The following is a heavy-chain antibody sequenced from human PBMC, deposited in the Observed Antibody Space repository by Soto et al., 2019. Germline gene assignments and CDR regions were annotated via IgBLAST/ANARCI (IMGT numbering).Heavy chain of an antibody. Sequence: EVQLVESGGGLVQPGGSLRLSCAASGFTFSSYWLHWVRQAPEKGLVWVSRINSDGSSTSLADSVKGRFTISRDNTKNMLFLQMDSLRAEDTAVYYCARGLLSGRSPDYWGQGTLVTVSS. J-gene: IGHJ4*02. CDR2: INSDGSST. D-gene: IGHD1-26*01. V-gene: IGHV3-74*01. CDR1: GFTFSSYW. CDR3: ARGLLSGRSPDY.